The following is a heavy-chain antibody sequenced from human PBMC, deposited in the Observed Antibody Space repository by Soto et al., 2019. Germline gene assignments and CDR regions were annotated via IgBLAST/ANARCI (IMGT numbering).Heavy chain of an antibody. Sequence: GGSLRLSCAASGFTFSSYGMHWVRQAPGKGLEWVAVISYDGSNKYYADSVKGRFTISRDNSKNTLYLQMNSLRAEDTAVYDCAKDFGSRCGMDVWGQGTTVTVSS. CDR1: GFTFSSYG. D-gene: IGHD3-10*01. CDR3: AKDFGSRCGMDV. V-gene: IGHV3-30*18. CDR2: ISYDGSNK. J-gene: IGHJ6*02.